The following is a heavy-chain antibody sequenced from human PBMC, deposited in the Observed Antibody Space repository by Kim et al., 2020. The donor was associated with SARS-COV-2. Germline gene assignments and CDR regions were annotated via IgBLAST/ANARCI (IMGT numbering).Heavy chain of an antibody. V-gene: IGHV3-30*18. J-gene: IGHJ2*01. D-gene: IGHD5-18*01. CDR1: GFNFNNFG. Sequence: GGSLRLSCSASGFNFNNFGIHWVRQAPGKGLEYVSPISYGGNKTYYADSLKGRFTISRDSSKNTLYLQMNSLRLEDTSVYYCAKYIRNYMVIFWG. CDR3: AKYIRNYMVIF. CDR2: ISYGGNKT.